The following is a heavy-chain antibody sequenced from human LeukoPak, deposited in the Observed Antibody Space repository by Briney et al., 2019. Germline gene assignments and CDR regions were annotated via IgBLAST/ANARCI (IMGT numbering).Heavy chain of an antibody. D-gene: IGHD5-18*01. J-gene: IGHJ4*02. CDR2: VYSDYTT. Sequence: GGSLRLSCAASGFIFRNNYMSWVRQAPGKGLEWVSLVYSDYTTYYADSVQGRFTISRDNAKTSLYLQMNSLRAEDTAVYYCARDLSGVTGYTYGRGIDYWGQGTLVTVSS. CDR3: ARDLSGVTGYTYGRGIDY. V-gene: IGHV3-53*01. CDR1: GFIFRNNY.